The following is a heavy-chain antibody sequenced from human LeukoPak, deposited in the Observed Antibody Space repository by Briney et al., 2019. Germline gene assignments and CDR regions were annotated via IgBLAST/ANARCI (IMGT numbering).Heavy chain of an antibody. D-gene: IGHD2-2*02. Sequence: SETLSLTCTVSGASISSYSWSWIRQPPGQGLKWIGYIYTSGSTNYNPSLKSRVTISVDTSKNQFSLNSSSATAADTAVYYCARYKCSSTACYTSMFDLWGQGTLVTVSS. CDR3: ARYKCSSTACYTSMFDL. CDR2: IYTSGST. J-gene: IGHJ5*02. CDR1: GASISSYS. V-gene: IGHV4-4*09.